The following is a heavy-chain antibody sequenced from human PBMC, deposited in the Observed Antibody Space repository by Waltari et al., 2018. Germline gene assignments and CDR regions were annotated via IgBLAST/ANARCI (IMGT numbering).Heavy chain of an antibody. J-gene: IGHJ4*02. D-gene: IGHD5-12*01. CDR3: AREEWLPFSGGY. V-gene: IGHV3-9*01. CDR1: GFTFDDYA. CDR2: ISWNSGSI. Sequence: EVQLVESGGGLVQPGRSLRLSCAASGFTFDDYAMHWVRQAPGKGLEWVSGISWNSGSIGYADSVKGRFTISRDNAKNSLYLQMNSLRAEDTAVYYCAREEWLPFSGGYWGQGTLVTVSS.